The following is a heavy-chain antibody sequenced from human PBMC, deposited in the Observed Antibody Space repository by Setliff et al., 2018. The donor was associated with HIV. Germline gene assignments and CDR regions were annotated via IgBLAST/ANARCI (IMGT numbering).Heavy chain of an antibody. J-gene: IGHJ6*03. CDR3: ARVTITTVRGVGYFHYFYMDV. Sequence: SETLSLTCIVSGGSITSSGYNWNWIRQHPGKGLEWIAYISYSGSTNYNPSLQSRVTISVDTSRRQFSLRLTSVTTADTAVYYCARVTITTVRGVGYFHYFYMDVWGKGTTVTVSS. V-gene: IGHV4-61*08. CDR1: GGSITSSGYN. D-gene: IGHD3-10*01. CDR2: ISYSGST.